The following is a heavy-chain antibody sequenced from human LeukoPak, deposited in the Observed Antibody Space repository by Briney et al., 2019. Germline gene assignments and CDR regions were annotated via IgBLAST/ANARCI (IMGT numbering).Heavy chain of an antibody. CDR1: GFTFSSYS. D-gene: IGHD6-6*01. Sequence: PGGSLRLSCAASGFTFSSYSMNWVRQAPGKGLEWVSYISSSSSTIYYADSVKGRFTISRDNAKNSLYLQMNSLRAEDTAVYYCARGLIKYSSSHPIAPDYWGQGTLVTVSS. CDR2: ISSSSSTI. V-gene: IGHV3-48*01. CDR3: ARGLIKYSSSHPIAPDY. J-gene: IGHJ4*02.